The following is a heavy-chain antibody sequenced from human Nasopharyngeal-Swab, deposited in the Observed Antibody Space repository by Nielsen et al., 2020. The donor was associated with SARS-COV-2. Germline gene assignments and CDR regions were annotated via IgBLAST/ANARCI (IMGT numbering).Heavy chain of an antibody. V-gene: IGHV1-46*01. Sequence: ASVKVSCKASGFTFTNYYIHWLRKAPGQGLEWMAIINPSGGSPTYAQRFQGRVTMTWDTSTGTVYMEISSLRFDDTAVYECARDPMMCRSTSCAFEHWGHGTLVTVSA. CDR3: ARDPMMCRSTSCAFEH. D-gene: IGHD2-2*01. J-gene: IGHJ4*01. CDR2: INPSGGSP. CDR1: GFTFTNYY.